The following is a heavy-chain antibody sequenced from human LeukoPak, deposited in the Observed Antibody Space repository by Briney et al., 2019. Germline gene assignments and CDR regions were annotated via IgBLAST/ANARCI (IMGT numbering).Heavy chain of an antibody. J-gene: IGHJ4*02. CDR3: ARGGLTIAEATTCWFLDY. V-gene: IGHV3-33*01. D-gene: IGHD1-26*01. Sequence: GGSLRLSCAASGFTFSSYGMHWVRQAQGKGLKWVALIWYDGSNENYADSVKGRFTISRDNSKNTLYLHMNSLRGEDTAVYYCARGGLTIAEATTCWFLDYWGQGTLVTVSS. CDR1: GFTFSSYG. CDR2: IWYDGSNE.